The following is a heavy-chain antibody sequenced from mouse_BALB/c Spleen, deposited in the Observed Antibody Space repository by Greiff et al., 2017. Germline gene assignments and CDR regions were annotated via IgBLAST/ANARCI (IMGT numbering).Heavy chain of an antibody. Sequence: DVMLVESGGGLVQPGGSLRLSCATSGFTFTDYYMSWVRQPPGKALEWLGFIRNKANGYTTEYSASVKGRFTISRDNSQSILYLQMNTLRAEDSATYYCARDLLPDSSGDYYAMDYWGQGTSVTVSS. V-gene: IGHV7-3*02. CDR1: GFTFTDYY. CDR2: IRNKANGYTT. D-gene: IGHD3-2*01. J-gene: IGHJ4*01. CDR3: ARDLLPDSSGDYYAMDY.